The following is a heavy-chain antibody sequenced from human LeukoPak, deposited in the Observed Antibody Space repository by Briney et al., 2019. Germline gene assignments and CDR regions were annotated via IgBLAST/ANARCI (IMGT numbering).Heavy chain of an antibody. J-gene: IGHJ3*02. CDR2: IYTSGST. V-gene: IGHV4-4*07. CDR3: ARSPSNIATKHDNAFDI. Sequence: SETLSLTCTVSGCSISSYYWSWIRQPAGTGLEWIGRIYTSGSTNYNPSLKSRVTMSVDTSKNQFSLKLSSVTAADTAVYYCARSPSNIATKHDNAFDIWGQGTMVTVSS. CDR1: GCSISSYY. D-gene: IGHD6-13*01.